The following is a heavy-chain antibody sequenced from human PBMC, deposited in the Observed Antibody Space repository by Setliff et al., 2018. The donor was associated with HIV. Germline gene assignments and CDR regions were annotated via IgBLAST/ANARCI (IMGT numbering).Heavy chain of an antibody. J-gene: IGHJ3*02. CDR2: IHHTGST. CDR1: DDSVSTFY. D-gene: IGHD1-1*01. V-gene: IGHV4-59*02. CDR3: AREDGSNSHDTFEI. Sequence: SETLSLTCTVSDDSVSTFYWNWIRQPPGKGLEWIGFIHHTGSTNYNPSLKSRVAMSVDSSNHQFSLKLTSVTPADTAIYYCAREDGSNSHDTFEIWGQGILVTVSS.